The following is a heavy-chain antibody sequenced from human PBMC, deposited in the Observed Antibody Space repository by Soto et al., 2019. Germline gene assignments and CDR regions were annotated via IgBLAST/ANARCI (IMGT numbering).Heavy chain of an antibody. J-gene: IGHJ4*02. D-gene: IGHD2-2*01. CDR3: ARLFPRVVPATIYFDY. CDR1: GGSISSKSYS. V-gene: IGHV4-39*01. CDR2: FYYSGRT. Sequence: SETLSLTCSVSGGSISSKSYSWGWIRQPPGKGLEWIGTFYYSGRTYYNPSLKGRVTISVDTSKNQFSLKLSSVTAADTAVYYCARLFPRVVPATIYFDYWGQGTLVTVSS.